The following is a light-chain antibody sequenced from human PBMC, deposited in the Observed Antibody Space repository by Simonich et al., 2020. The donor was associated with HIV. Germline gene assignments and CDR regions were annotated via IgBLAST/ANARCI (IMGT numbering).Light chain of an antibody. V-gene: IGKV1-5*03. Sequence: DIQMTQSPSTLSASVGDRVTIICRASQRISSWLAWYQQKPGKAPKLLIYKASSLESGVPSRFSGSGSGTEFTLTISSLQPDDFATYYCQQYNSYPMYTFGQGTKLEIK. CDR2: KAS. CDR3: QQYNSYPMYT. CDR1: QRISSW. J-gene: IGKJ2*01.